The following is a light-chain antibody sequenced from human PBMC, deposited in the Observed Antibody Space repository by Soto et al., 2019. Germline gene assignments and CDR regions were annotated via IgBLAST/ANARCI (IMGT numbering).Light chain of an antibody. CDR1: QSVSSN. V-gene: IGKV3-20*01. CDR2: GVS. J-gene: IGKJ1*01. CDR3: EQYGSSTRT. Sequence: DIVMTQSPATRSVSPGERATLSCRASQSVSSNLAWYQQKRGQAPRLLIYGVSSRATGIPDRFSGSVSGTDGTITISRLQQEDATVYDCEQYGSSTRTFGQGTKVDIK.